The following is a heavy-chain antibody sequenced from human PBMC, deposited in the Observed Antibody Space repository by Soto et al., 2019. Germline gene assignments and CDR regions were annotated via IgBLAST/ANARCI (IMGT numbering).Heavy chain of an antibody. CDR3: ARDRGVTPYFYFDY. CDR1: GGTFSSYA. V-gene: IGHV1-69*12. CDR2: IIPIFGTA. J-gene: IGHJ4*02. D-gene: IGHD2-21*02. Sequence: QVQLVQSGAEVKKPGSSVKVSCKASGGTFSSYAISWVRQAPGQGLEWMGGIIPIFGTANYAQKFQGRVTITADESTSTAYMELGSLRSEDTAVYYCARDRGVTPYFYFDYWGQGTLVTVSS.